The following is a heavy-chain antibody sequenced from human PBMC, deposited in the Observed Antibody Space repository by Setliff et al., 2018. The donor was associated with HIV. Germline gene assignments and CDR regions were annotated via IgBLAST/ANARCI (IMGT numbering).Heavy chain of an antibody. CDR3: AKADSWDLLPFDY. D-gene: IGHD1-26*01. V-gene: IGHV3-74*01. Sequence: GESLKISCVASGFTFNSYWMYWVRQAPGKGLVCVSRVNNDGTDTIYADSVKGRFTISRDNAKSTVYLQMNSLRAEDTAVYYCAKADSWDLLPFDYWGQGTLVTVSS. CDR2: VNNDGTDT. CDR1: GFTFNSYW. J-gene: IGHJ4*02.